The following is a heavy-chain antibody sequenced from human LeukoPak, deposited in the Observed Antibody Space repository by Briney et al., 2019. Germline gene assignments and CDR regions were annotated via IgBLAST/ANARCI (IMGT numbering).Heavy chain of an antibody. Sequence: PGGSLRLSCAASGFTFSSYAMNWVRQAPGKGLEWVSTISGSGGSKHYADSVEGRFTISRDNSKNTVYLQMNSLRAEDTAIYYCAKAGFDIVVVVAAFSSFDPWGQGTLVTVSS. CDR1: GFTFSSYA. CDR2: ISGSGGSK. CDR3: AKAGFDIVVVVAAFSSFDP. D-gene: IGHD2-15*01. V-gene: IGHV3-23*01. J-gene: IGHJ5*02.